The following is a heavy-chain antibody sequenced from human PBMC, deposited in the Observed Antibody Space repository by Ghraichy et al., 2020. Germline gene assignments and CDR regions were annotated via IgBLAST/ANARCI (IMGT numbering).Heavy chain of an antibody. J-gene: IGHJ6*02. CDR1: GFTFSNHW. CDR2: IKQDGSEK. D-gene: IGHD1-1*01. CDR3: ARGKFDSTTFDV. Sequence: LSLTCAASGFTFSNHWMSWVRQAPGKGLEWVANIKQDGSEKYYVDSVKGRFTISRDNAKKSLYLQMSSLRAEDTAVYYCARGKFDSTTFDVWGQGTTVTVSS. V-gene: IGHV3-7*01.